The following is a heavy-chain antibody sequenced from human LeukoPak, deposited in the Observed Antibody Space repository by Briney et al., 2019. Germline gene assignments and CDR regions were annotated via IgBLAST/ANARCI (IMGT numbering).Heavy chain of an antibody. CDR3: AKGQKYRSTSPIGY. Sequence: GGSLRLSCAASGFTFDDYSMHWVRQAPGKGLEWVSGISWNSGSIVYADSVKGRFTISRDSAKTSLYLQMNSLRPEDMAFYYCAKGQKYRSTSPIGYWGQGTLVHVSS. D-gene: IGHD6-13*01. V-gene: IGHV3-9*03. CDR1: GFTFDDYS. CDR2: ISWNSGSI. J-gene: IGHJ4*02.